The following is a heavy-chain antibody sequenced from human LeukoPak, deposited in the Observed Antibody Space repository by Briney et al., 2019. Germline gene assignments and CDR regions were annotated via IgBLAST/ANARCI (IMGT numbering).Heavy chain of an antibody. J-gene: IGHJ4*02. Sequence: GGSLRLSCAASGFXFTSYAXSWVRXAPGKXXEWVSGISGSGTITYYADSVKCRFTISRDNSKNTLYLQMNSLKTEDTAVYYCITVERWLLNTSPYWGQGTLVTVSS. D-gene: IGHD5-24*01. CDR1: GFXFTSYA. V-gene: IGHV3-23*01. CDR2: ISGSGTIT. CDR3: ITVERWLLNTSPY.